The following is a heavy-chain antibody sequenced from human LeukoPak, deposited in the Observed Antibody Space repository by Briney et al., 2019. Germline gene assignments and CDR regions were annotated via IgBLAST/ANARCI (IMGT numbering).Heavy chain of an antibody. CDR1: GFTFSTYS. D-gene: IGHD3-10*01. V-gene: IGHV3-21*01. Sequence: GGSLRLSCTSSGFTFSTYSMNWVRQAPGEGLQWVSSISSSSSYIYYADSVKGRFTISRDNAKNSLYLQMSSLRAEDTAVYYCASRPGSGNYPYYFDYWGQGTLVTVSS. CDR2: ISSSSSYI. J-gene: IGHJ4*02. CDR3: ASRPGSGNYPYYFDY.